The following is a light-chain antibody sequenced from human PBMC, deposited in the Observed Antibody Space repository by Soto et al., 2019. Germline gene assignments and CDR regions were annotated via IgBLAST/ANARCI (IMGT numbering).Light chain of an antibody. CDR3: QSYDSSLGGFYV. CDR2: GNT. V-gene: IGLV1-40*01. CDR1: SSSIGAGYD. J-gene: IGLJ1*01. Sequence: QSVLTQPPSVSGAPGQRVTISCTGSSSSIGAGYDVHWYQQLPGTVPKLLIFGNTNRPPGVPARFSASKSGTSASLAITGLQAEDEADYYCQSYDSSLGGFYVFGTGPKVTVL.